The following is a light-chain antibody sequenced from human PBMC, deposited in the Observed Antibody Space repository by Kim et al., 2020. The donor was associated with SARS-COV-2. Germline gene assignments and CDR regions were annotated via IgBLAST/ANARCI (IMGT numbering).Light chain of an antibody. V-gene: IGKV3-20*01. CDR1: QSLSSSY. Sequence: STGERDTLSCRASQSLSSSYLAWYQQKPGQAPRHLIYSASSRATGIPDRFSGSGSGTDFTLTISRLEPEDFAVYYCQQYDSSPITFGGGTKVDIK. CDR3: QQYDSSPIT. J-gene: IGKJ4*01. CDR2: SAS.